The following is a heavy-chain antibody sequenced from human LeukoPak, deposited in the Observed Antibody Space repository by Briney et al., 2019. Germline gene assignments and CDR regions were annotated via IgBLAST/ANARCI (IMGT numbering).Heavy chain of an antibody. V-gene: IGHV4-39*01. CDR2: IYYSGST. J-gene: IGHJ5*02. CDR1: GGSISSSSYY. CDR3: ARRPITIFGLGWFDP. Sequence: PSETLSLTCTVSGGSISSSSYYWGWIRQPPGKGLEWIGSIYYSGSTYYNPSLKSRVTISVDTSKNQFSLKLSSVTAADTAVYYCARRPITIFGLGWFDPWGQGTLVTVSS. D-gene: IGHD3-3*01.